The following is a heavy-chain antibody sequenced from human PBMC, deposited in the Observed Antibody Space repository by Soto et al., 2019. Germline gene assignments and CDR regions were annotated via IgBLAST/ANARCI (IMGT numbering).Heavy chain of an antibody. D-gene: IGHD6-13*01. CDR1: GGSISSSSYY. J-gene: IGHJ5*02. V-gene: IGHV4-39*01. Sequence: SETLSLTCTVSGGSISSSSYYWGWIRQPPGKGLEWIGSIYYSGSTYYNPSLKSRVTISVDTSKNQFSLKLSSVTAADTAVYYCERRPYSSPNWFDPWGQGTLVTVS. CDR2: IYYSGST. CDR3: ERRPYSSPNWFDP.